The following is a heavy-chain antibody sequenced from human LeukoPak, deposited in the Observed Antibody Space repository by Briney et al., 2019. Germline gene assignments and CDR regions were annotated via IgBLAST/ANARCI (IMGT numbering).Heavy chain of an antibody. Sequence: GGSLRLSCAASGFTFSSYVMSWIRQAPGKGLEWVSTIGSSNSDTYYTDSVKGRFTVSRDNSKNTLYLQMNSLRAEDTAVYYCAKRVLSGVPVIGLDYWGQGTLVTVST. J-gene: IGHJ4*02. D-gene: IGHD2-8*01. CDR1: GFTFSSYV. V-gene: IGHV3-23*01. CDR3: AKRVLSGVPVIGLDY. CDR2: IGSSNSDT.